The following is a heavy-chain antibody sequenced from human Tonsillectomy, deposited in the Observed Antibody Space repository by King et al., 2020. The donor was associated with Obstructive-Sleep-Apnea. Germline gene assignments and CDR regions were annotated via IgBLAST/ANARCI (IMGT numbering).Heavy chain of an antibody. CDR3: GKDSGYCSGTSCYVGAADH. V-gene: IGHV3-30*18. J-gene: IGHJ4*02. Sequence: VQLVESGGGVVQPGRSLRLSCAASGFAFSTYGMHWVRQAPGKGLEWVAVISYDGSNKYYADSVKGRFTISRDNSKNSLYLQMNSLRAADTALYYCGKDSGYCSGTSCYVGAADHWGQGTLVTVSS. D-gene: IGHD2-2*01. CDR1: GFAFSTYG. CDR2: ISYDGSNK.